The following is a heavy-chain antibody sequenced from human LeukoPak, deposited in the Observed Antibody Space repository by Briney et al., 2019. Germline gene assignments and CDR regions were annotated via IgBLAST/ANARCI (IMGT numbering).Heavy chain of an antibody. D-gene: IGHD3-22*01. CDR2: ITSSGNAI. Sequence: GGSLRLSCAASGFTFSSYEMNWVRQAPGKGLEWVSYITSSGNAILYADSVKGRFTISRDNAKNSLYLQMNSLRAEDTAVYYCARDKGHYYDSSGYPLYYFDYWGQGTLVTVSS. CDR1: GFTFSSYE. V-gene: IGHV3-48*03. CDR3: ARDKGHYYDSSGYPLYYFDY. J-gene: IGHJ4*02.